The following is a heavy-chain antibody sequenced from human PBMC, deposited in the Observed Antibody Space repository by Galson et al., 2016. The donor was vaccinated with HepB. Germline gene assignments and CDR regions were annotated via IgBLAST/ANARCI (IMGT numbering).Heavy chain of an antibody. Sequence: SLRLSCAASGFTFTNYWMDWVRQSPGKGLEWVANIKHDGSEKYYVDSVKGRFTISRDNAKNSVYLQMNSLRVEETAVYYCTRGEVWGQGTLVTVSS. CDR1: GFTFTNYW. D-gene: IGHD1-26*01. V-gene: IGHV3-7*04. J-gene: IGHJ4*02. CDR2: IKHDGSEK. CDR3: TRGEV.